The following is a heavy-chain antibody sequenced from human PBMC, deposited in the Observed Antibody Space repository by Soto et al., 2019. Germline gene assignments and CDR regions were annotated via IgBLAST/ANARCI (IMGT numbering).Heavy chain of an antibody. J-gene: IGHJ4*02. Sequence: QVQLVQSGAEVKRPGSSVKVSCKASGDTFNFYSINWVRQAPGLGLEWMGRVNPIVSMSNYAQKFQGRVTMTADKTTSTAYMELSSLRSEDTAIYYCAGSYGSGYRAFDYWGQGALVTVCS. CDR3: AGSYGSGYRAFDY. CDR1: GDTFNFYS. D-gene: IGHD3-10*01. V-gene: IGHV1-69*02. CDR2: VNPIVSMS.